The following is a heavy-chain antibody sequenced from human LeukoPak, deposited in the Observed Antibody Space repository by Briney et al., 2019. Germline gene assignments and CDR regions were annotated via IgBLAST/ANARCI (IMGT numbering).Heavy chain of an antibody. D-gene: IGHD1-26*01. Sequence: GRSLRLSCAASGFTFSSYGMHWVRQAPGKGLEWVAVIWYDGSNKYYVDSVKGRFTISRDNSKNTLYLQMNSLRAEDTAVYYCAKGAVGSYYGYWGQGTLVTVSS. CDR1: GFTFSSYG. CDR2: IWYDGSNK. V-gene: IGHV3-33*06. J-gene: IGHJ4*02. CDR3: AKGAVGSYYGY.